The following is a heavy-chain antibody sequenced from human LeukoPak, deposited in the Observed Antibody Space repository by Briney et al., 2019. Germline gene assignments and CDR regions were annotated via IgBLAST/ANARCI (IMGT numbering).Heavy chain of an antibody. Sequence: GASVKVSCKASGYTFTSHDINWVRQATRQGLEWMGWMSPNTGDTGYAHKFPGRVTITTDTSISTPYMELSSPRSEDTAIYYCVRAPPNGGFDSWGQRTLVTVSS. J-gene: IGHJ4*02. V-gene: IGHV1-8*01. CDR2: MSPNTGDT. CDR3: VRAPPNGGFDS. D-gene: IGHD7-27*01. CDR1: GYTFTSHD.